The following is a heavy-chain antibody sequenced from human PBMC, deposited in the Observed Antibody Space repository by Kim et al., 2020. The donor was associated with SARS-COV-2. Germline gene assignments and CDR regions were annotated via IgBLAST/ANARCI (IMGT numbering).Heavy chain of an antibody. J-gene: IGHJ4*02. CDR1: GGSISSSSYY. Sequence: SETLSLTCTVSGGSISSSSYYWGWIRQPPGKGLEWIGSIYYSGSTYYNPSLKSRVTISVDTSKNQFSLKLSSVTAADTAVYYCARTGGAEGAVEMATITDYYFDYWGQGTLVTVSS. CDR3: ARTGGAEGAVEMATITDYYFDY. CDR2: IYYSGST. D-gene: IGHD5-12*01. V-gene: IGHV4-39*07.